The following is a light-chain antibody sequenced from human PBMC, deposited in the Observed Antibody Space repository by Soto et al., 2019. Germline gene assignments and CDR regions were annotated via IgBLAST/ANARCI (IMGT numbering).Light chain of an antibody. CDR3: QQYYSTPLT. Sequence: DIVMTQSPDSLVVPLGERATIHCKATQSLLFSSKNLNYLSWYQKKPGQPPRLLIYWASTRDFGVPERFSGSGSGTDFTLTLSSLQAEDVAVYYCQQYYSTPLTFGGGTRLEIK. CDR1: QSLLFSSKNLNY. CDR2: WAS. V-gene: IGKV4-1*01. J-gene: IGKJ4*01.